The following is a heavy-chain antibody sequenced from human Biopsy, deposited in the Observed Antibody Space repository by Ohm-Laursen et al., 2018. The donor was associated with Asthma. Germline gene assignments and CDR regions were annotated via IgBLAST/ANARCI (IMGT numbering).Heavy chain of an antibody. Sequence: SLRLSCTASGFTFSNYGMHWVRQAPGKGLDWVAVISFDGSNKNYTDSVKGRFTISRDNSGNTLHLQMNSLRAEDTAVYYCAKDVFPGWELRRGPDYWGQGTLVTVSS. V-gene: IGHV3-30*18. CDR2: ISFDGSNK. CDR3: AKDVFPGWELRRGPDY. J-gene: IGHJ4*02. D-gene: IGHD1-26*01. CDR1: GFTFSNYG.